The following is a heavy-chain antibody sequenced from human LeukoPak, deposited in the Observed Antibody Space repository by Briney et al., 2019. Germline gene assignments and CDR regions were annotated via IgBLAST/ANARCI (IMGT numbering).Heavy chain of an antibody. D-gene: IGHD2-2*01. V-gene: IGHV4-39*01. J-gene: IGHJ4*02. Sequence: PSETLSLTCTVSGGSISGSSYYWGWIRQPPGKGLEWIGRIYYSGSTYYNPSLKSRVTISVDTSKNQFSLKLSSVTAADTAVYYCARSLAAIYWGQGTLVTVSS. CDR2: IYYSGST. CDR3: ARSLAAIY. CDR1: GGSISGSSYY.